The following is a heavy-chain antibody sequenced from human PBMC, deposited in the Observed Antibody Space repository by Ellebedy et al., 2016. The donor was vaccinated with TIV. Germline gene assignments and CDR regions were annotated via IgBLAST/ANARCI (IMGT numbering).Heavy chain of an antibody. CDR3: AKVGSSGRAFFDS. V-gene: IGHV1-2*02. Sequence: AASVKVSCKASGYTFTDYHIHWVRQAPGQGLEWMGWINPNRGVTTYAQTFQGRVAMTRDTSISTAIMELSGLRSDDTAVYYCAKVGSSGRAFFDSWGQGTLVTVS. D-gene: IGHD6-19*01. CDR2: INPNRGVT. CDR1: GYTFTDYH. J-gene: IGHJ4*02.